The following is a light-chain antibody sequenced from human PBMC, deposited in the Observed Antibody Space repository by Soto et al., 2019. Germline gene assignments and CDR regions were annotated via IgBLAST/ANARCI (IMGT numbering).Light chain of an antibody. CDR1: QGVTTN. CDR2: DVS. V-gene: IGKV3-15*01. J-gene: IGKJ5*01. CDR3: QQYNNWPFS. Sequence: EILMTLSPATLSVSPGERVTLSCRAGQGVTTNFAWYQQKSGQSPRLLIYDVSSRATGVPSRFSGTGSETDFTLTISGLQSEDSAIYFCQQYNNWPFSFGPGTRLEIK.